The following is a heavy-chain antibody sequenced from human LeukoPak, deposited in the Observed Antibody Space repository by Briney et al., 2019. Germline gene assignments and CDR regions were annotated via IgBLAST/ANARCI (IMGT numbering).Heavy chain of an antibody. D-gene: IGHD3-10*01. J-gene: IGHJ4*02. V-gene: IGHV3-74*01. Sequence: VGSLRLSCAASGFAFCHYRMHWVRQAPGKGLVWGSTINTDGSTTYADSVKGRFTVSRDNAKNTRFLQMHSLRVEDTAVYSCTRRHPGEFDYSGQGTLVTVSS. CDR2: INTDGST. CDR3: TRRHPGEFDY. CDR1: GFAFCHYR.